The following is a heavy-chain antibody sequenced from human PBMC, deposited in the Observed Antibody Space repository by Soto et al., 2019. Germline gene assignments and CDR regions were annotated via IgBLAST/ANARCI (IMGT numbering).Heavy chain of an antibody. CDR2: INSDGSST. D-gene: IGHD5-18*01. V-gene: IGHV3-74*01. J-gene: IGHJ6*02. CDR1: GFTFSSYW. Sequence: GWSLRLSFAASGFTFSSYWMHWVRQAPGKGLVWVSRINSDGSSTSYAGSVKGRFAISRDNAKKKLYLQMNSLRAEDTAVYYCARAESYGYVDYYRMDVWGQGTKVTVPS. CDR3: ARAESYGYVDYYRMDV.